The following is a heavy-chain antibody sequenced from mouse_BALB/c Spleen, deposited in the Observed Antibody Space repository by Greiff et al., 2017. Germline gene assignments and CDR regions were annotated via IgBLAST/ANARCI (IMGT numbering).Heavy chain of an antibody. D-gene: IGHD2-4*01. J-gene: IGHJ4*01. V-gene: IGHV5-17*02. CDR1: GFTFSSFG. CDR2: ISSGSSTI. Sequence: EVQGVESGGGLVQPGGSRKLSCAASGFTFSSFGMHWVRQAPEKGLEWVAYISSGSSTIYYADTVKGRFTISRDNPKNTLFLQMTSLRSEDTAMYYCARGGDYDPLYAMDYWGQGTSVTVSS. CDR3: ARGGDYDPLYAMDY.